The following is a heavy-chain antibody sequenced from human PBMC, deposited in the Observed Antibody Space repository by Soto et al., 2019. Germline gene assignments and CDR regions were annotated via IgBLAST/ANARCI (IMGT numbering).Heavy chain of an antibody. Sequence: QVQLVQSGAEVKKPGASVKVSCKASGYTFTSYYMHWVRQAPGQGLEWMGIINPSGGSTSYVQKFQGRVTMTRSTSTSTVYMELSSLRSEDTAVYYCASLITGTNDAFDIWGQGTMVTVSS. CDR2: INPSGGST. CDR3: ASLITGTNDAFDI. J-gene: IGHJ3*02. V-gene: IGHV1-46*01. CDR1: GYTFTSYY. D-gene: IGHD1-7*01.